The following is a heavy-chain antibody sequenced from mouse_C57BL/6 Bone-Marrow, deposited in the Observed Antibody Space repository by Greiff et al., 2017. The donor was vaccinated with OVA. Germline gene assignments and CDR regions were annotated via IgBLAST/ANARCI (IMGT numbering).Heavy chain of an antibody. D-gene: IGHD3-3*01. J-gene: IGHJ3*01. CDR2: INPYNGGT. V-gene: IGHV1-19*01. Sequence: EVKLMESGPVLVKPGASVKMSCKASGYTFTDYYMNWVKQSHGKSLEWIGVINPYNGGTSYNQKFKGKATLTVDKSSSTAYMELNSLTSEDSAVYYGARRGLWVPAWFAYWGQGTLVTVSA. CDR3: ARRGLWVPAWFAY. CDR1: GYTFTDYY.